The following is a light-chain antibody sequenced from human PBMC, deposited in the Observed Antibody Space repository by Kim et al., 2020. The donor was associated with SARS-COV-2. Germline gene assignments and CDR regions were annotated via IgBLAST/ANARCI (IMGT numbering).Light chain of an antibody. Sequence: ASVGDRVTRTCRASQTVSSNLAWYQQKPGKAPRLLMSGASALQTGIPARFSGSGSGTEFTLTISSLQSEDVAAYYCQKYNDGPRTFGQGTKVDIK. CDR3: QKYNDGPRT. CDR1: QTVSSN. CDR2: GAS. J-gene: IGKJ1*01. V-gene: IGKV1-27*01.